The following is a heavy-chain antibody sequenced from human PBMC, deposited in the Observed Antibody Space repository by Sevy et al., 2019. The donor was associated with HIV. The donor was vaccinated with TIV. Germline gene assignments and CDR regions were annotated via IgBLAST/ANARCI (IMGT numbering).Heavy chain of an antibody. V-gene: IGHV3-30-3*01. J-gene: IGHJ5*02. CDR3: ARIAKGS. CDR2: ISYDGSNK. Sequence: GGSLRLSCAASGFTFSTDAMYWVRQAPGQGLEWVVAISYDGSNKYYVDSVKGRFTISRDNSKNTLYLEMNNLRPEDTGLYYCARIAKGSWGQGTLVTVSS. CDR1: GFTFSTDA.